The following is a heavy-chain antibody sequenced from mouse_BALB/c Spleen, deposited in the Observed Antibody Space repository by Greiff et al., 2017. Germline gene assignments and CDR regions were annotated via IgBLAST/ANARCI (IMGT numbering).Heavy chain of an antibody. V-gene: IGHV1-5*01. CDR1: GYSFTSYW. CDR2: IYPGNSDT. J-gene: IGHJ3*01. Sequence: VQLQQSGTVLARPGASVKMSCKASGYSFTSYWMHWVKQRPGQGLEWIGAIYPGNSDTSYNQKFKGKAKLTAVTSASTAYMELSSLTNEDSAVYYCTHGYDDGFAYWGQGTLVTVSA. CDR3: THGYDDGFAY. D-gene: IGHD2-14*01.